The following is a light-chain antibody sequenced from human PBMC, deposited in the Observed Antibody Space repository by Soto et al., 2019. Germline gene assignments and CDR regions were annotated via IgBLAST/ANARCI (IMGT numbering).Light chain of an antibody. CDR3: QQYGSSIT. J-gene: IGKJ5*01. CDR2: GAS. Sequence: EIVLTQSPGTLSLSPGERATLSCRASQSVSNNYLAWYQQKPGQAPRLLIYGASSRATGLPDRFSGSGSGTDFTLTISRLEPEDFAVYYCQQYGSSITFGQGTRLEIK. V-gene: IGKV3-20*01. CDR1: QSVSNNY.